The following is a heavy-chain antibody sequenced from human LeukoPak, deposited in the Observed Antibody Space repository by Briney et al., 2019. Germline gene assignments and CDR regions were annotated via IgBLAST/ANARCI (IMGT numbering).Heavy chain of an antibody. CDR2: IYSSGST. D-gene: IGHD3-10*01. CDR3: ARENGLGSFLGYYYYYRDV. CDR1: GGSISSYY. Sequence: SETLTLTCAVSGGSISSYYGSWIRKPAGKGLEWIGRIYSSGSTNYNPSLKSRVTISVDTSKNQFSLKLSTVTAADTAVYYCARENGLGSFLGYYYYYRDVGGKGTTVTIS. J-gene: IGHJ6*03. V-gene: IGHV4-4*07.